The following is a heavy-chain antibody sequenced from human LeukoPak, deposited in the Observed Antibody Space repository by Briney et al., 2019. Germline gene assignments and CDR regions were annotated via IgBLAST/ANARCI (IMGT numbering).Heavy chain of an antibody. Sequence: GGSLRLSCAASGFTFSSYWMSWVRQAPGKGLEWVSVIYSGGSTYYADSVKGRFTISRDNSKNTVYLQMNSLRADDTAVYYCARDSTPPDSSSWYKGTYWYFDLWGRGTLVTVSS. V-gene: IGHV3-66*01. CDR3: ARDSTPPDSSSWYKGTYWYFDL. J-gene: IGHJ2*01. D-gene: IGHD6-13*01. CDR1: GFTFSSYW. CDR2: IYSGGST.